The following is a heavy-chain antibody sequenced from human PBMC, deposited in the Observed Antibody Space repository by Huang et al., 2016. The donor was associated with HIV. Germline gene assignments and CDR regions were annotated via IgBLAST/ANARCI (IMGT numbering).Heavy chain of an antibody. CDR3: ARDATKIPRGWFDP. V-gene: IGHV4-34*02. CDR1: GGSLSGYY. CDR2: INHLGSP. Sequence: QVHLQQWGAGLLKSAETLSLTCAVYGGSLSGYYWSWLRQTPGQGLEWIGVINHLGSPNYIPSLKSRVSISMDGSKKQFSLKLRSISDADTAVYFCARDATKIPRGWFDPWGQGTLVTVSS. J-gene: IGHJ5*02. D-gene: IGHD2-21*01.